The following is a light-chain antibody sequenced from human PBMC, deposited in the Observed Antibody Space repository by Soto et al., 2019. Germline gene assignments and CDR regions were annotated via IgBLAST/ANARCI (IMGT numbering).Light chain of an antibody. J-gene: IGKJ4*01. CDR1: QTIGGY. V-gene: IGKV1-39*01. CDR2: AAS. Sequence: DIQMTQSPSSLSASVGDRVTITCRTSQTIGGYLNWYQHKPGKAPKLLIYAASRLQSGVPSRFSGSGSGTDFSLAISGLLPEDFATYYCQQSYTTPQTFGGGTKVNIK. CDR3: QQSYTTPQT.